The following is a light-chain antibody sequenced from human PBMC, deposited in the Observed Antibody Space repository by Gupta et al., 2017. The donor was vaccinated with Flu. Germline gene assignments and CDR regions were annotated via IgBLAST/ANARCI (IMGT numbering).Light chain of an antibody. CDR2: DAS. CDR1: QDMSNY. V-gene: IGKV1-33*01. J-gene: IGKJ1*01. CDR3: QQYDNLPPTWT. Sequence: DIQMPQSPSSLSASVADRVTITCKASQDMSNYLNWYQQKPGKAPKLLIYDASNLETGVPSRFSGSGSGTDFTFTISSLQPEDIATYYCQQYDNLPPTWTFGQGTKVEIK.